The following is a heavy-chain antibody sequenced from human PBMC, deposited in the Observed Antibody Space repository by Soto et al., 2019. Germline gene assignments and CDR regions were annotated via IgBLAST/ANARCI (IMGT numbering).Heavy chain of an antibody. J-gene: IGHJ3*02. CDR2: IIPILGIA. D-gene: IGHD2-2*01. Sequence: ASVKVSCKASGGTFSSYTISWVRQAPGQGLEWMGRIIPILGIANYAQKFQGRVTITADKSTSTAYMELSSLRSEDTAVDYCAREGIVLVPAARFARDDPFDIWGQGTMVTGS. CDR1: GGTFSSYT. CDR3: AREGIVLVPAARFARDDPFDI. V-gene: IGHV1-69*04.